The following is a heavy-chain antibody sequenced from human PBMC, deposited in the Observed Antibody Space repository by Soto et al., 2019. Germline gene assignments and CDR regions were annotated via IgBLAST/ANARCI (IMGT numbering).Heavy chain of an antibody. CDR3: ARETGSSWFHP. CDR1: GYIFTSYY. J-gene: IGHJ5*02. Sequence: ASVKVSCKAVGYIFTSYYIHWVRQAPGQRLEWMGWINAGNGNTKYSQKFQGRVTITRDTSASTAYMELSSLRSEDTAVYYCARETGSSWFHPWGQGTLVTVSS. CDR2: INAGNGNT. V-gene: IGHV1-3*01. D-gene: IGHD6-6*01.